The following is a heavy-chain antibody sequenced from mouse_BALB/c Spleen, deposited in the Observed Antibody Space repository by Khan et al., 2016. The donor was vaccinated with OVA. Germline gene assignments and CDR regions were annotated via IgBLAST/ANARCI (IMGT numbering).Heavy chain of an antibody. V-gene: IGHV1-4*01. CDR2: INPRSDYT. D-gene: IGHD2-14*01. CDR3: TRRTTGYAMDD. CDR1: GYTFTSNT. J-gene: IGHJ4*01. Sequence: QVQLQQSGAELARPGASVKMSCKTSGYTFTSNTMHWVKQRPGQGLEWIGYINPRSDYTIYSQKFKDKATLTADISSSTAYLQLSSLTSDDSAVYTGTRRTTGYAMDDWGQGTSVTVSS.